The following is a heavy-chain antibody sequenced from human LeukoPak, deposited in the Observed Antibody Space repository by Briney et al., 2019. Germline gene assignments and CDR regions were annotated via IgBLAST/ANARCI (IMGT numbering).Heavy chain of an antibody. D-gene: IGHD6-19*01. CDR3: ARDPFKGRWLVGYYYYYYMDV. Sequence: EASVKVSCKASGYTFTGYYMHWVRQAPGRGLEWMGWINPNSGGTNYAQKFQGRVTMTRDTSISTAYMELSRLRSDDTAVYYCARDPFKGRWLVGYYYYYYMDVWGKGTTVTVSS. J-gene: IGHJ6*03. CDR1: GYTFTGYY. CDR2: INPNSGGT. V-gene: IGHV1-2*02.